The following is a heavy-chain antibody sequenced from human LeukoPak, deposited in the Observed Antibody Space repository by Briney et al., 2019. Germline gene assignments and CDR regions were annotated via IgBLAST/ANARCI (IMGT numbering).Heavy chain of an antibody. D-gene: IGHD3-10*01. J-gene: IGHJ4*02. CDR1: GGSISSGGYY. CDR2: INHSGST. CDR3: ARGRNYYGSGSYYSPKNDY. Sequence: SETLSLTCSVSGGSISSGGYYWSWIRQPPGKGLEWIGEINHSGSTNYNPSLKSRVTISVDTSKNQFSLKLSSVTAADTAVYYCARGRNYYGSGSYYSPKNDYWGQGTLVTVPS. V-gene: IGHV4-61*08.